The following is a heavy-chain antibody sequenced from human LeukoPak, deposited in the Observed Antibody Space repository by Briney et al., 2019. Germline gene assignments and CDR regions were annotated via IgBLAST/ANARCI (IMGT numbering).Heavy chain of an antibody. CDR1: GYTFTSYG. V-gene: IGHV1-18*01. CDR2: ISAYNGNT. D-gene: IGHD6-6*01. J-gene: IGHJ5*02. CDR3: ARVKYSNSEDWFDP. Sequence: PVASVKVSCKASGYTFTSYGISWVRQAPGQGLEWMGWISAYNGNTNYAQKFQGRVTMTTDTSTSTAYMELRSLRSDDTAVYYCARVKYSNSEDWFDPWGQGTLVTVSS.